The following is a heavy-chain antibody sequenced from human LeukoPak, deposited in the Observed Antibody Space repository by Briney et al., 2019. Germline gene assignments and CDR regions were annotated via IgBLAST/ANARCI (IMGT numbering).Heavy chain of an antibody. CDR2: MNTNSGNT. V-gene: IGHV1-8*02. J-gene: IGHJ6*03. CDR1: GYTFSSFD. Sequence: GASVKVSCKTSGYTFSSFDINWVRQATGQGLEWMEWMNTNSGNTGYAQKFQGRITMTRNISISTAYMELSSLRSEDTAVYYCARGWYPSGREVTHSQYYYMDVWGKGSTITVSS. D-gene: IGHD6-13*01. CDR3: ARGWYPSGREVTHSQYYYMDV.